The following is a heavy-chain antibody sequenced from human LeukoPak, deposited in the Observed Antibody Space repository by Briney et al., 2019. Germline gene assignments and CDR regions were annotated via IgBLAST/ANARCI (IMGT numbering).Heavy chain of an antibody. CDR2: INHSGST. J-gene: IGHJ3*02. D-gene: IGHD1-1*01. V-gene: IGHV4-34*01. Sequence: PSETLSLTCAVYGGSFNGYYWSWIRQPPGKGLEWIGEINHSGSTNYNPSLKSRVTISVDTSKNQFSLKLSSVTAADTAVYYCARGLSDNWNDNGAFDIRGQGTMVTVSS. CDR1: GGSFNGYY. CDR3: ARGLSDNWNDNGAFDI.